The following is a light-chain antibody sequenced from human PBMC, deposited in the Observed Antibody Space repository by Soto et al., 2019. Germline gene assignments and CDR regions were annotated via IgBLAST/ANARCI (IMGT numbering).Light chain of an antibody. CDR1: SSNIGTNT. CDR2: SDN. V-gene: IGLV1-44*01. J-gene: IGLJ2*01. CDR3: AAWDVSLVV. Sequence: QPVLTQPPSASGTPGQRVTISCSGSSSNIGTNTVIWYQQLPGAAPKLLIYSDNQRPSGVPDRFSGSKSGTSASLAIRGLQSEDEADYYCAAWDVSLVVFGGGTKVTVL.